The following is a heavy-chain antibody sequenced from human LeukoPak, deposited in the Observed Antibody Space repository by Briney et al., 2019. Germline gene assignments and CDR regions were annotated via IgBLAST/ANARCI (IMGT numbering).Heavy chain of an antibody. CDR2: IYYSGST. Sequence: SETLSLTCTVSGGSISSYYWSWIRQPPGKGLEWIGYIYYSGSTNYNPSLKSRVTISVDTSKNQFSLKLSSVTAADTAVYYCARVIRGALRAAVFDIWGQGTMVTVSS. J-gene: IGHJ3*02. CDR1: GGSISSYY. D-gene: IGHD3-10*01. CDR3: ARVIRGALRAAVFDI. V-gene: IGHV4-59*12.